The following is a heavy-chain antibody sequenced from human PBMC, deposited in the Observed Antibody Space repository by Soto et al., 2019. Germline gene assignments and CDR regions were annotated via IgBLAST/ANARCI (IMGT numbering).Heavy chain of an antibody. CDR1: GFTFTSYS. Sequence: EVQLLQSGGGLVQPGGSLRLSCAASGFTFTSYSMTWVRQTPGKGLEWVAAVNPGGYCTYYADSVKGRFTITTDNSNKTLHLQMNSLRAEDTAVYYCAKDLRAGSGYDFDYRDQGTLVTVSS. J-gene: IGHJ4*02. D-gene: IGHD5-12*01. CDR2: VNPGGYCT. V-gene: IGHV3-23*01. CDR3: AKDLRAGSGYDFDY.